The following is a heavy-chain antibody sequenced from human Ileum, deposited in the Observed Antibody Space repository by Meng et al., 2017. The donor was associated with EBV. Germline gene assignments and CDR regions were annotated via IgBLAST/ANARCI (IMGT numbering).Heavy chain of an antibody. J-gene: IGHJ4*02. Sequence: ARLTGAGTGRVKTSRTLALIWAVSGGSLNTASSWTWIRQSPGERPEWIGEIHHSWITTYNASLRRRVGMSIDKIKNQLSFNLMSATAAATAVHYCARGVEYHWGYWGQGSLVTVSS. CDR1: GGSLNTASS. D-gene: IGHD3-16*01. CDR3: ARGVEYHWGY. CDR2: IHHSWIT. V-gene: IGHV4-4*02.